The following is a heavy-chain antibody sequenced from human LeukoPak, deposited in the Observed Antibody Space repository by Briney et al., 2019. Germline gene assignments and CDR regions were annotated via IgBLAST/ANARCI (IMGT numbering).Heavy chain of an antibody. CDR3: ASDPASFHYFDD. J-gene: IGHJ4*02. CDR1: GGSFGRVG. V-gene: IGHV1-69*11. CDR2: IIPLLQTP. Sequence: GASVKVSCKTSGGSFGRVGISWVRQAPGQGLEWMGRIIPLLQTPKYAQKFQGRLTITADRLSNVVFMELRSLTSDDTAIYYCASDPASFHYFDDWGQGTLVTVSS. D-gene: IGHD2/OR15-2a*01.